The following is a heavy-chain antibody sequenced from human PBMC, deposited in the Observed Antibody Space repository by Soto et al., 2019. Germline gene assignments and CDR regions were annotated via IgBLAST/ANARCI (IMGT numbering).Heavy chain of an antibody. D-gene: IGHD4-17*01. CDR3: AALTTVTEADY. CDR1: GFMFSSYV. CDR2: ISGRGSRT. V-gene: IGHV3-23*01. Sequence: EVQLLESGGGLVQPGGSRRLSCAASGFMFSSYVMSWVRQAPGKGLEWVSGISGRGSRTYYADPVKGRFSISRDNSKNTLFLQMNSLRVEDTAVYYCAALTTVTEADYWGQGTLVIVPS. J-gene: IGHJ4*02.